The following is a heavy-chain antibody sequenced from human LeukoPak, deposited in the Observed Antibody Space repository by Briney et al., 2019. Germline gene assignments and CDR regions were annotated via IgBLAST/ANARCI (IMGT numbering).Heavy chain of an antibody. Sequence: GGSLRLSCAASGFTVSSNYMSWVRQAPGKGLEWVSVIYSGGSTYYADSVKGRFTISRDNSKNTLYLQMNSLRAEDTAVYYCARGGYSSGWYAFDPWGQGTLVTVSS. CDR3: ARGGYSSGWYAFDP. D-gene: IGHD6-19*01. V-gene: IGHV3-66*01. CDR1: GFTVSSNY. CDR2: IYSGGST. J-gene: IGHJ5*02.